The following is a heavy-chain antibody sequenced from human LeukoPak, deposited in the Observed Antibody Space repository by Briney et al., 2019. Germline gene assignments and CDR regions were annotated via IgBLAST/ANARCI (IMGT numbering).Heavy chain of an antibody. D-gene: IGHD6-6*01. CDR2: IYYSGST. Sequence: PSETLSLTCTVSGGSISSYYWSWIRQPPGKGLEWIGYIYYSGSTNYNPSLKSRVTISVDTSKNQFSLKLSSVTAADTAVYYCARDFYCSSSGNWFDPWGQGTLVTVSS. CDR1: GGSISSYY. J-gene: IGHJ5*02. CDR3: ARDFYCSSSGNWFDP. V-gene: IGHV4-59*01.